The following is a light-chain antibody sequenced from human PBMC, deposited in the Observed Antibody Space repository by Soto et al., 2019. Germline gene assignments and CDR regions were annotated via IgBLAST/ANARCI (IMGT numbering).Light chain of an antibody. CDR3: NSYTTSNNRQRV. CDR2: DVS. V-gene: IGLV2-14*01. J-gene: IGLJ1*01. Sequence: QSVLTQPASVSGSPGQSITISCTGTSSDVGGYNYVSWYQQHPGKAPKFMIYDVSNRPSGVSTRFSGSKSGNTASLTISGLQAEDEADYYCNSYTTSNNRQRVFGTGTKVTVL. CDR1: SSDVGGYNY.